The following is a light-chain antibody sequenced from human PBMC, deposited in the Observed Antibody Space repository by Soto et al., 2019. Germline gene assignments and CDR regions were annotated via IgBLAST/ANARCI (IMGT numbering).Light chain of an antibody. V-gene: IGKV3D-15*01. CDR3: QQYNNWPAIT. CDR1: QSVSSN. J-gene: IGKJ5*01. CDR2: GAS. Sequence: EIVMTQSPATLSVSPGERPTLSCRASQSVSSNLAWYQQRPGLAPRLLISGASTRATGIPARFSGSGSGTEFTLTISSLQSEDFAIYYCQQYNNWPAITFGQGTRVEIK.